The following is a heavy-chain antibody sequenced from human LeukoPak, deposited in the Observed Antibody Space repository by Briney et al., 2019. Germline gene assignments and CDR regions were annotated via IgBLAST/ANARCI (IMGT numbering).Heavy chain of an antibody. CDR3: ARTESSGWINAFDI. Sequence: GGSLRLSCAASGFTFSSYSMNWVRQAPGKGLEWVSSISSSSSYIYYADSVKGRFTISRDNAENSLYLQMNSLRAEDTAVYYCARTESSGWINAFDIWGQGTMVTVSS. CDR1: GFTFSSYS. V-gene: IGHV3-21*01. D-gene: IGHD6-19*01. CDR2: ISSSSSYI. J-gene: IGHJ3*02.